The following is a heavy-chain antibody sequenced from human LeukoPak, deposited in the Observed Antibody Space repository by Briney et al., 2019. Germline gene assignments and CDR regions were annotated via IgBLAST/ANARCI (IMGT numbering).Heavy chain of an antibody. Sequence: GGSLRLSCAASGFTFSSYEMNWVRQAPGKGLEWVSSISGSSSYIYYADSVKGRFTISRDNAKKSLYLQMNSLRAEDTAVYYCAGSSSWYSGLDYWGQGTLVTVSS. CDR1: GFTFSSYE. CDR2: ISGSSSYI. CDR3: AGSSSWYSGLDY. V-gene: IGHV3-21*04. J-gene: IGHJ4*02. D-gene: IGHD6-13*01.